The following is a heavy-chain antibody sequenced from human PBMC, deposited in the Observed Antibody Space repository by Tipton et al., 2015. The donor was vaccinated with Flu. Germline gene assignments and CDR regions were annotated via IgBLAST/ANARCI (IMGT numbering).Heavy chain of an antibody. CDR2: ISSRGSSI. J-gene: IGHJ5*02. CDR3: ARFDCSSTNCFGVSSWFDP. V-gene: IGHV3-48*03. CDR1: GFTFSSYE. D-gene: IGHD2-2*01. Sequence: SLRLSCAASGFTFSSYEMNWVRQAPGKGLEWISYISSRGSSIYYADSVKGRVTISRDNAKNSLYLQMNSLRAEDTAVYYCARFDCSSTNCFGVSSWFDPWSQGTLVTVSS.